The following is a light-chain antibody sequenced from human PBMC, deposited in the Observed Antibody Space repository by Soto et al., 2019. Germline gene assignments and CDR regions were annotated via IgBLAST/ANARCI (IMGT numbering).Light chain of an antibody. Sequence: EAVLTQSPATLSVSPGERATLSCRASQSVATNLAWYQQRPGQAPRLLIYGASKRAVGLPARFSGSGSGTEFTLTITSLQSEDFAVYYCQQYNNWRQTFGQGTKVEIK. CDR1: QSVATN. CDR2: GAS. J-gene: IGKJ1*01. CDR3: QQYNNWRQT. V-gene: IGKV3-15*01.